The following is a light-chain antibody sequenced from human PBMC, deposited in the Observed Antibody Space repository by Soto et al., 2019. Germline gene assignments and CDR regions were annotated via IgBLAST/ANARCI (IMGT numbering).Light chain of an antibody. CDR1: QSLTSGY. J-gene: IGKJ1*01. CDR3: HQYDTSPRT. Sequence: DIVMTQSTDSLSVSRGEGATLSCKVSQSLTSGYLAWYQQKPGQAPRILIYAASSRAPGIPDRFSGSGSGTDFSLTISRLEPEDFALYYCHQYDTSPRTFGQGTKVDIK. V-gene: IGKV3-20*01. CDR2: AAS.